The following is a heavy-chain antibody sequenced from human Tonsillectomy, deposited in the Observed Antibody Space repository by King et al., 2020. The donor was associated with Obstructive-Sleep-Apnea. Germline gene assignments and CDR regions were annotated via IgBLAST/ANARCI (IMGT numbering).Heavy chain of an antibody. V-gene: IGHV3-23*04. Sequence: VQLVESGGGLVQPGGSLRLSCAASGFTFSYHAMSWVRQAPGKGLEGVSTISGSGAGTYYADSAKGRFTISRDNSRNTLYLQMNSLRADDTAVYYCAKDRSGWTPFDYWGQGTLVTVSS. CDR3: AKDRSGWTPFDY. D-gene: IGHD6-19*01. J-gene: IGHJ4*02. CDR1: GFTFSYHA. CDR2: ISGSGAGT.